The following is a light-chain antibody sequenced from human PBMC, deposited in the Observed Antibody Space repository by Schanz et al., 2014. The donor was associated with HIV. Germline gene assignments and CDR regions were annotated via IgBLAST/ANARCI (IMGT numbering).Light chain of an antibody. Sequence: DIHMTQSTSTLSASEGDRVTITCRASQSISTWLAWYQQKPGKAPKLLIYKASSLESGVPSRFSGSGSGTEFTLTISSLQPDDFATYYCQQYNSPPYTFGQGTKLEIK. V-gene: IGKV1-5*03. J-gene: IGKJ2*01. CDR3: QQYNSPPYT. CDR2: KAS. CDR1: QSISTW.